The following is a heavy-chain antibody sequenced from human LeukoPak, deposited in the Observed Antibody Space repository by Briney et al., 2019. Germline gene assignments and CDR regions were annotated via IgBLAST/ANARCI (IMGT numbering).Heavy chain of an antibody. CDR1: GFTFSTSW. CDR3: AKDLMRDRWFGES. CDR2: IRFDGNDK. J-gene: IGHJ5*02. Sequence: GGSQRLSCEGSGFTFSTSWMHWVRQAPGKGLEWVAFIRFDGNDKFYADSVKGRFTISRDTSRSTLYLQMNSLRVEDTAVYYCAKDLMRDRWFGESWGQGTLVTVSS. V-gene: IGHV3-30*02. D-gene: IGHD3-10*01.